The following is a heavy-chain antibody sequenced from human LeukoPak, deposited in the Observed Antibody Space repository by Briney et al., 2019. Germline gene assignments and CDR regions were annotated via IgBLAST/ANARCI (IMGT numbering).Heavy chain of an antibody. V-gene: IGHV4-59*01. CDR2: IYYSGTT. D-gene: IGHD4-17*01. CDR3: AREDPQTTVPEGMDV. J-gene: IGHJ6*02. Sequence: SETLSLTCTVSGGSISYYYWSWVRQSPGKGREWVGYIYYSGTTNYNPSLKSRVTISVDTSKNQFSLQLRSVTAADTAVYYCAREDPQTTVPEGMDVWGQGTTVTVSS. CDR1: GGSISYYY.